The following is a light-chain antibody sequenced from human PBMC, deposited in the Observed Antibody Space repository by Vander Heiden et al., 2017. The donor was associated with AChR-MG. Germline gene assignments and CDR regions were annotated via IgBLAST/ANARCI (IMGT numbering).Light chain of an antibody. CDR1: QGISSA. J-gene: IGKJ4*01. CDR3: QQFNSYPHSFT. V-gene: IGKV1-13*02. CDR2: DAS. Sequence: AIQLTQSPSSLSASVGDRVTITCRASQGISSALAWYQQKPGKAPKLLIYDASSLESGVPSRFSGSGSGTDFTLTISSLQPEDFATYYCQQFNSYPHSFTFGGGTKVEIK.